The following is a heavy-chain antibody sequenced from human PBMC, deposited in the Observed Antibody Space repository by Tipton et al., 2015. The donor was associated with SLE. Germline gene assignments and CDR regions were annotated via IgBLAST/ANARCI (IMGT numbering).Heavy chain of an antibody. J-gene: IGHJ4*02. Sequence: TLSLTCTVSGGSISSYYWSWIRQPPGKGLEWIGYIYYSGSTNYNPSLKSRVTISVDTFKNQFSLKLSSVTAADTAVYYCARGKGYSSGWYGGTFDYWGQGTLVTVSS. D-gene: IGHD6-19*01. CDR3: ARGKGYSSGWYGGTFDY. CDR1: GGSISSYY. CDR2: IYYSGST. V-gene: IGHV4-59*12.